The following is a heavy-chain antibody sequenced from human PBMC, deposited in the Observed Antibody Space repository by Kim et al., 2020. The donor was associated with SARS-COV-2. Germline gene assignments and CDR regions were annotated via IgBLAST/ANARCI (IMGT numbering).Heavy chain of an antibody. CDR2: ISWNSGSI. J-gene: IGHJ6*02. V-gene: IGHV3-9*01. CDR3: AKDMGNPYYYYYGMDV. Sequence: GGSLRLSCAASGFTFDDYAMHWVRQAPGKGLEWVSGISWNSGSIGYADSVKGRFTISRDNAKNSLYLQMNSLRAEDTALYYCAKDMGNPYYYYYGMDVWGQGTTVTVSS. CDR1: GFTFDDYA.